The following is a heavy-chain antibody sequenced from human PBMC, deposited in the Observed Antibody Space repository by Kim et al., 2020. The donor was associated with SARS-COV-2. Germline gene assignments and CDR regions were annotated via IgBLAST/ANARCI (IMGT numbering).Heavy chain of an antibody. D-gene: IGHD1-1*01. CDR1: GFTFDDYG. V-gene: IGHV3-20*01. CDR2: INWNGGST. CDR3: ARVRYDAVFYGMDV. Sequence: GGSLRLSCAASGFTFDDYGMSWVRQAPGKGLEWVSGINWNGGSTGYADSVKGRFTISRDNAKNSLYLQMNSLRAEDTALYHCARVRYDAVFYGMDVWGQGTTVTVSS. J-gene: IGHJ6*02.